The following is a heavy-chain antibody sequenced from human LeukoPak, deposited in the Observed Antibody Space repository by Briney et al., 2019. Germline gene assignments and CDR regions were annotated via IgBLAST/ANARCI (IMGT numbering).Heavy chain of an antibody. Sequence: GGSLRLSCGASGFTFSSHEMNWVRRAPGKGLEWVSYISGSGSSIYYANSMKGRFTISRDNAKKSLYLQLNSVRAEDTAAYYCARGGYCGSTLCYVFNAFDVWGQGTMVTVSS. J-gene: IGHJ3*01. CDR1: GFTFSSHE. D-gene: IGHD2-2*01. V-gene: IGHV3-48*03. CDR2: ISGSGSSI. CDR3: ARGGYCGSTLCYVFNAFDV.